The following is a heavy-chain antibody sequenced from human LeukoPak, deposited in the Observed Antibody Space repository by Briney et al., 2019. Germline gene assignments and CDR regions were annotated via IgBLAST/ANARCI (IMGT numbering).Heavy chain of an antibody. CDR2: ISGSGGST. J-gene: IGHJ4*02. D-gene: IGHD2-21*02. V-gene: IGHV3-23*01. CDR1: GFTFSSYG. Sequence: PGGSLRLSCAASGFTFSSYGMHWVRQAPGKGLEWVSAISGSGGSTYYADSVKGRFTISRDNSKNTLYLQMNSLRAEDTAVYYCAKDLRGCGGDCYSPIDYWGQGTLVTVSS. CDR3: AKDLRGCGGDCYSPIDY.